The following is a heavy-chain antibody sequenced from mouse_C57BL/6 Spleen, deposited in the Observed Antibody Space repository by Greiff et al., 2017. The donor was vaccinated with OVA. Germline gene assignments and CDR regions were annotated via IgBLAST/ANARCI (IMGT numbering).Heavy chain of an antibody. CDR1: GYTFTSYW. D-gene: IGHD2-3*01. J-gene: IGHJ3*01. CDR2: IDPSDSYT. CDR3: ASCDGTQQFAY. V-gene: IGHV1-59*01. Sequence: QVQLQQPGAELVRPGTSVKLSCKASGYTFTSYWMHWVKQRPGQGLEWIGVIDPSDSYTNYNQKFQGKATLTVDTSSSTAYMQLSSLTSEDSAVYYCASCDGTQQFAYWGQGTLVTVSA.